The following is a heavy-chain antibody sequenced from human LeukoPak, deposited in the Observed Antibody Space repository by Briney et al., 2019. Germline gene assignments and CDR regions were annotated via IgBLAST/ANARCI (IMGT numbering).Heavy chain of an antibody. J-gene: IGHJ4*02. D-gene: IGHD3-10*01. CDR3: ARDLPKYYYGSGSLGDY. CDR2: INAGNGNT. CDR1: GGTFRSYA. Sequence: GASVKDSCKASGGTFRSYAISWVRQAPGQGLEWMGWINAGNGNTKYSQKFQGRVTITRDTSASTAYMELSSLRSEDTAVYYCARDLPKYYYGSGSLGDYWGQGTLVTVSS. V-gene: IGHV1-3*01.